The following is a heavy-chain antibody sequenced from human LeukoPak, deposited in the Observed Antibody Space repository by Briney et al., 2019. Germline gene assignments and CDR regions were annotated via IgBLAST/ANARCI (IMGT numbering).Heavy chain of an antibody. V-gene: IGHV4-61*01. Sequence: SETLSLTCTVSGDSISTSNYYWSWIRQPPGKGLEWIGYIYYSGSTNYNPSLKSRVTISVDTSKNQFSLKLSSVTAADTAVYYCAAGSESYDSRGYSYYFDYWGQGTLVTVSS. CDR3: AAGSESYDSRGYSYYFDY. CDR1: GDSISTSNYY. D-gene: IGHD3-22*01. CDR2: IYYSGST. J-gene: IGHJ4*02.